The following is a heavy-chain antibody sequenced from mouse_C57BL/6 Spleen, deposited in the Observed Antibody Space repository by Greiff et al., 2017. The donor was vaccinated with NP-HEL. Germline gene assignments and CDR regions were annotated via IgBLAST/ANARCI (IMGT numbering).Heavy chain of an antibody. J-gene: IGHJ2*01. Sequence: EVKLVESGGDLVKPGGSLKLSCAASGFTFSSYGMSWVRQTPDKRLEWVATISSGGSYTYYPDSVKGRFTISRDNAKNTLYLQMSSLKSEDTAMYYCARQIYYDYDDGTAFDYWGQGTTLTVSS. D-gene: IGHD2-4*01. CDR2: ISSGGSYT. CDR3: ARQIYYDYDDGTAFDY. V-gene: IGHV5-6*02. CDR1: GFTFSSYG.